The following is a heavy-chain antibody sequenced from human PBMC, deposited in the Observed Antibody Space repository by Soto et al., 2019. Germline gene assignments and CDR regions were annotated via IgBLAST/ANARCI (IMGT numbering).Heavy chain of an antibody. V-gene: IGHV4-59*01. Sequence: SETLSLTCSVSGGSISGSYWSWIRQSPGKGLEWLGYVYYTGSTNYSPSLRSRVSISVDTSKNEFSLRLSSVTAADTAVYFCERSVAVHGAHIDYGGQGNRVTVSS. J-gene: IGHJ4*02. CDR2: VYYTGST. CDR3: ERSVAVHGAHIDY. CDR1: GGSISGSY. D-gene: IGHD2-8*01.